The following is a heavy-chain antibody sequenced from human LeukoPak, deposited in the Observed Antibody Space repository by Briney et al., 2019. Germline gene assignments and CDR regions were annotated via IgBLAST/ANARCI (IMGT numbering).Heavy chain of an antibody. CDR3: AYREMAKDY. CDR2: ISSSSSYI. Sequence: GGSLRLSCAASGFTFSSYSMNWVRQAPGKGLEWVSSISSSSSYIYYADSVKGRFTISGDNAKNSLYLQMNSLRAEDTAVYYCAYREMAKDYWGQGTLVTVSS. V-gene: IGHV3-21*01. J-gene: IGHJ4*02. CDR1: GFTFSSYS. D-gene: IGHD5-24*01.